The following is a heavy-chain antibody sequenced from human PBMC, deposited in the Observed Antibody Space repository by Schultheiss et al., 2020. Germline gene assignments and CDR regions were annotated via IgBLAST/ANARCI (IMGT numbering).Heavy chain of an antibody. Sequence: GGSLRLSCAASGFTFSSYGMHWVRQAPGKGLQWMAVISYDGSNKYYADAVKGRFTISRDNAKNSLYLQMNSLRAEDTAVYYCASGYCSGGSCYTLDAFDIWGQGTMVTVSS. CDR1: GFTFSSYG. V-gene: IGHV3-30*03. D-gene: IGHD2-15*01. CDR2: ISYDGSNK. J-gene: IGHJ3*02. CDR3: ASGYCSGGSCYTLDAFDI.